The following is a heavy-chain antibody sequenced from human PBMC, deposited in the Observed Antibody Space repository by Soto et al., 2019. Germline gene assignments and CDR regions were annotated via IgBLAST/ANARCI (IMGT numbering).Heavy chain of an antibody. D-gene: IGHD3-10*01. CDR2: IYYSGST. V-gene: IGHV4-59*01. J-gene: IGHJ4*02. Sequence: SETLSLTCTVSGGSISSYYWTWIRQPPGKGLEWIGYIYYSGSTNYNPSLKSRVTMSVDTSKNQFSLNLSSVTAADTAIYYCSRVREGGFFGYWGQGTLVIVSS. CDR1: GGSISSYY. CDR3: SRVREGGFFGY.